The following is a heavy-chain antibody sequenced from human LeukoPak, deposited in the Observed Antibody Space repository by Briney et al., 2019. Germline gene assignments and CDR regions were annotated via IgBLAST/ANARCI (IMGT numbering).Heavy chain of an antibody. CDR1: GFTFDDYG. CDR3: ARLGYCSSTSCYDD. V-gene: IGHV3-20*04. J-gene: IGHJ4*02. Sequence: PGGSLRLSCAASGFTFDDYGMSWVRQAPGKGLERVSGINWNGGSTGYADSVKGRFTISRDNAKNSLYLQMNSLRAEDTALYYCARLGYCSSTSCYDDWGQGTLVTVSS. D-gene: IGHD2-2*01. CDR2: INWNGGST.